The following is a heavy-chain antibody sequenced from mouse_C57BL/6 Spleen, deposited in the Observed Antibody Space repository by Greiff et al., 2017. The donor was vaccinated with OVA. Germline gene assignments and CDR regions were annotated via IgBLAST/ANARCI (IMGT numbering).Heavy chain of an antibody. CDR3: FITYYFDY. Sequence: VQVVESGAELVRPGASVTLSCKASGYTFTDYEMHWVKQTPVHGLEWIGAIDPETGGTAYNQKFTGKAILTADKSSSTAYMELRSLTSEDSAVYYCFITYYFDYWGQGTTLTVSS. CDR2: IDPETGGT. J-gene: IGHJ2*01. V-gene: IGHV1-15*01. CDR1: GYTFTDYE. D-gene: IGHD1-2*01.